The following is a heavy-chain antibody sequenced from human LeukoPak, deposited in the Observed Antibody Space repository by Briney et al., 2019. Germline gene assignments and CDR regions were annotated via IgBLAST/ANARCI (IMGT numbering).Heavy chain of an antibody. V-gene: IGHV3-21*01. CDR1: GFTFSTYS. D-gene: IGHD5-24*01. CDR3: ASSFPRRDDYISNYFDY. Sequence: GGSLRLSCAASGFTFSTYSMNWVRQAPGRGLEWVSSISSSGTYIYYADSMRGRFTISRDNSKNPLYLQMNSLRAEDTAVYYCASSFPRRDDYISNYFDYWGQGTLVTVSS. J-gene: IGHJ4*02. CDR2: ISSSGTYI.